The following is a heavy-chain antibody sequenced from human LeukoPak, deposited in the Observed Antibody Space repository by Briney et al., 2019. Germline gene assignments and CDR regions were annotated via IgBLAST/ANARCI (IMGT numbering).Heavy chain of an antibody. V-gene: IGHV3-30*03. J-gene: IGHJ4*02. CDR2: ISSDGSDK. CDR3: EGYCSAGYCSRSFDY. Sequence: GRSLRLSCAASGFTFSNYGMHWVRQALGKGLEWVALISSDGSDKYYADSVKGRFTISRDNSQNTLYLQMNSLRVEDTAVYYSEGYCSAGYCSRSFDYWGQGTLVTVSS. D-gene: IGHD2-15*01. CDR1: GFTFSNYG.